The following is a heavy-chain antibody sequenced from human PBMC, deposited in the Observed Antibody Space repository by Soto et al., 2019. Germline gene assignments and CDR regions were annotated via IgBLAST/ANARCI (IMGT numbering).Heavy chain of an antibody. CDR2: IGTAGDT. Sequence: GSLRLSCAAAGFTFISYDMHWVRQATGKGLEWVSAIGTAGDTYYPGSVKGRFTISRENAKNSLYLQMNSLRAGDAAVYYCARGYCSSTSCASYYYYYYMDVWGKGTTVTVSS. CDR1: GFTFISYD. J-gene: IGHJ6*03. CDR3: ARGYCSSTSCASYYYYYYMDV. D-gene: IGHD2-2*01. V-gene: IGHV3-13*01.